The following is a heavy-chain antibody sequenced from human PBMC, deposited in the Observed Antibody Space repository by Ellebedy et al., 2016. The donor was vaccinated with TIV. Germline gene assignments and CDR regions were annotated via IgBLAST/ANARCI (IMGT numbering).Heavy chain of an antibody. CDR2: VYYSGST. D-gene: IGHD3-10*01. Sequence: SETLSLTCAVYGESFSGYYWSWIRQPPGKGLEWIGYVYYSGSTNYNPSLKSRVTISVDTSKNQFSLKLSSVTAADTAVYYCARGSRGYGSQGDYWGQGTTVTVSS. V-gene: IGHV4-59*01. J-gene: IGHJ4*03. CDR1: GESFSGYY. CDR3: ARGSRGYGSQGDY.